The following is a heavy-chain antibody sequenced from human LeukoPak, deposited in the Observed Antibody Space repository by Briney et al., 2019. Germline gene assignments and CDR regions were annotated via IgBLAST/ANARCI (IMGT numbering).Heavy chain of an antibody. J-gene: IGHJ4*02. Sequence: GGSLRLSCAASGFTFSSYGMHWVRQAPGKGLEWVAVISYDGSNKYYADSVKGRFTISRDNSKNTLYLQMNSLRAEDTAVYYCARAGIAAAGTSSYGFDYWGQGTLVTVSS. CDR1: GFTFSSYG. CDR3: ARAGIAAAGTSSYGFDY. CDR2: ISYDGSNK. V-gene: IGHV3-30*03. D-gene: IGHD6-13*01.